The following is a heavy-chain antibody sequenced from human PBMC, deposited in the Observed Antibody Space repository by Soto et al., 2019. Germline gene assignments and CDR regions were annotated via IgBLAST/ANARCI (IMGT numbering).Heavy chain of an antibody. CDR2: IIPIFGTA. D-gene: IGHD3-22*01. J-gene: IGHJ5*02. CDR1: GGTFSSYA. V-gene: IGHV1-69*12. Sequence: QVQLVQSGAEVKKPGSSVKVSCKASGGTFSSYAISWVRQAPGQGLEWMGEIIPIFGTANYAQKFQGRVTITADESTSTAYMELSSLRSEDTAVYYCARAGVSLITMIVVDPSWFDPWGQGTLVTVSS. CDR3: ARAGVSLITMIVVDPSWFDP.